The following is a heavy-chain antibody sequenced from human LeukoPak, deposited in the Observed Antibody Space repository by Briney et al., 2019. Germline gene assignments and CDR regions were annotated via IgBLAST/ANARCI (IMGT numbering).Heavy chain of an antibody. CDR1: GYTFTGYY. CDR3: ARSPRRIAVAESPAAT. J-gene: IGHJ4*02. Sequence: AASVKVSCKASGYTFTGYYMHWVRQAPGQGLERMGWINPNSGGTNYAQKFQGRVTMTRDTSISTAYMELSRLRSDDTAVYYCARSPRRIAVAESPAATWGQGTLVTVSS. D-gene: IGHD6-19*01. V-gene: IGHV1-2*02. CDR2: INPNSGGT.